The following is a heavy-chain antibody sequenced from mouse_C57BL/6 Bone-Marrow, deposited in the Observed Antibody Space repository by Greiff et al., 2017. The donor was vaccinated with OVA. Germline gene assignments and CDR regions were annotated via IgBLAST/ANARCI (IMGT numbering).Heavy chain of an antibody. CDR2: IYPGDGDT. D-gene: IGHD4-1*01. CDR1: GYAFSSYW. CDR3: ARWAGTGFAY. J-gene: IGHJ3*01. Sequence: VQLQESGAELVQPGASVRISCKASGYAFSSYWMNWVKQRPGKGLEWIGQIYPGDGDTNYNGKFKGKATLTADKSSSTAYMQLSSLTSDDSAVYFCARWAGTGFAYWGQGTLVTVSA. V-gene: IGHV1-80*01.